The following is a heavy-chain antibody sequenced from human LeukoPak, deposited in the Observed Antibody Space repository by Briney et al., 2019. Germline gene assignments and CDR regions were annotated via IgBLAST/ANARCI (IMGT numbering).Heavy chain of an antibody. J-gene: IGHJ3*02. CDR3: ARVVRGVDAFDI. D-gene: IGHD3-10*01. CDR2: INHSGST. V-gene: IGHV4-34*01. Sequence: PSETLSLTCAVYGGSFSGYYWSWIRQPPGKGLEWIGEINHSGSTNYNPSLKSRVTISVDTSKNQLSLKLSSVTAADTAVYYCARVVRGVDAFDIWGQGTMVTVSS. CDR1: GGSFSGYY.